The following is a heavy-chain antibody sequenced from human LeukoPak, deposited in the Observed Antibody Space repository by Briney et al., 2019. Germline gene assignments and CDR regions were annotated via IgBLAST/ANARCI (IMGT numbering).Heavy chain of an antibody. V-gene: IGHV3-23*01. CDR3: TAENFLYAFDI. Sequence: GGSLRLSCAASGFTFSSYAMSWVRQAPGKGLEWVSAISGSGGSTYYADSVKGRFTISRDNSKNTLYLQMNSLKTEDTAVYYCTAENFLYAFDIWGQGTMVTVSS. CDR1: GFTFSSYA. D-gene: IGHD1-7*01. CDR2: ISGSGGST. J-gene: IGHJ3*02.